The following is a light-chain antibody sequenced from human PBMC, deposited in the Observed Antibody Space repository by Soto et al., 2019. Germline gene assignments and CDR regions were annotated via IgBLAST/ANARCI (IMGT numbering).Light chain of an antibody. CDR2: EVN. J-gene: IGLJ1*01. V-gene: IGLV2-14*01. CDR1: SSDVGGYNY. CDR3: NSYTSRYTFV. Sequence: QSALTQPASVSGSPGQSITISCTGTSSDVGGYNYVSWYQQHPGKAPNLMIYEVNNRPSEVSNRFSGSKSGNTASLTISGLQPEDEADYYCNSYTSRYTFVLGTGTKVTV.